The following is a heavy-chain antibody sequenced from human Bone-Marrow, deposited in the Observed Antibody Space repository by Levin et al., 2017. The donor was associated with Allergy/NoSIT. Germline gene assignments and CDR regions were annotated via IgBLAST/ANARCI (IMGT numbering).Heavy chain of an antibody. CDR1: GTSITNFY. CDR3: ACIRSGRYYGMNV. D-gene: IGHD3-10*01. J-gene: IGHJ6*02. Sequence: SETLSLTCTVSGTSITNFYWNWIRQSPGRGLEWIGYISYSGSTDYNPSLKSRVTISEDTSKNQFSLKLTSVTAADTAIYYCACIRSGRYYGMNVWGQGTTVTVSS. V-gene: IGHV4-59*01. CDR2: ISYSGST.